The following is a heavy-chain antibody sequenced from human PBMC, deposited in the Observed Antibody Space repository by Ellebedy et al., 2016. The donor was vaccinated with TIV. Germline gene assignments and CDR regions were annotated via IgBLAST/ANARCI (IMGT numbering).Heavy chain of an antibody. CDR2: IPSGSSYI. CDR3: ARVAKLDIVTTVTAPGDY. CDR1: GFTFRSYC. V-gene: IGHV3-21*01. J-gene: IGHJ4*02. Sequence: PGGSLRLSCAASGFTFRSYCMIWVRQAPGKGLEWVSSIPSGSSYIYYADSVKGRFTISRDNAKNSVYLQMNSLRADDTAVYYCARVAKLDIVTTVTAPGDYWGQGTLVTVSS. D-gene: IGHD5-12*01.